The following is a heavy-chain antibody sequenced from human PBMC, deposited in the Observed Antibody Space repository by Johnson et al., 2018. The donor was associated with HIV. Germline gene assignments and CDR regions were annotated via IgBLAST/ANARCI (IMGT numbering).Heavy chain of an antibody. J-gene: IGHJ3*02. Sequence: QVQLVESGGGLVQPGGSLRLSCAASGFTFSSYAMSWVRQAPGKGLEWVAVISYDGGNKYYADSVKGRFTISRDNSKNTLYLHMNSLRAEDTAVYYCAREVDGFDIWGQGTMVTVSS. CDR2: ISYDGGNK. V-gene: IGHV3-30*03. CDR3: AREVDGFDI. CDR1: GFTFSSYA.